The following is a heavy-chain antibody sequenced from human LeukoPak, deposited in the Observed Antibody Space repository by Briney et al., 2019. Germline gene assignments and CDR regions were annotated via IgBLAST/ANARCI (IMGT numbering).Heavy chain of an antibody. Sequence: KSSETLSLTCTVSGGSISSYYWSRIRQPPGKGLEWIGYIYYSGSTHYNPSLKSRVTISVDTSKNQFSLKLSSVTAADTAVYHCARDDRYSSSSGYFQRWGQGTLVTVSS. CDR3: ARDDRYSSSSGYFQR. CDR2: IYYSGST. CDR1: GGSISSYY. J-gene: IGHJ1*01. V-gene: IGHV4-59*01. D-gene: IGHD6-6*01.